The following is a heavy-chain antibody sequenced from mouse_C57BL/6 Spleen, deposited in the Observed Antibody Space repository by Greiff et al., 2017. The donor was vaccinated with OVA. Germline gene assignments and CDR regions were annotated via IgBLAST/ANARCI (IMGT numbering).Heavy chain of an antibody. V-gene: IGHV3-1*01. CDR1: GYSITSGYD. D-gene: IGHD2-1*01. CDR3: ARDPYGNYWYFDV. CDR2: ISYSGST. Sequence: EVQLQESGPGMVKPSQSLSLTCTVTGYSITSGYDWHWIRHFPGNKLEWMGYISYSGSTNYNPSLKSRISITHDTSKNHFFLKLNSVTTEDTATYYCARDPYGNYWYFDVWGTGTTVTVSS. J-gene: IGHJ1*03.